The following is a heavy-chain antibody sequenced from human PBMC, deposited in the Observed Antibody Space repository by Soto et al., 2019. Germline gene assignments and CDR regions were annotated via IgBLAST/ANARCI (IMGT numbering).Heavy chain of an antibody. J-gene: IGHJ4*02. Sequence: LSLSCAASGFTFSNAWMNWVRQAPGTGLEWVGRIKSKTDGGTTDYAAPVKDRFTISRYDSKNTLYLQMKSLKTEDTDVYYCTTDFPADRSSSFYFDYWGQEILVNVSS. V-gene: IGHV3-15*07. CDR2: IKSKTDGGTT. CDR3: TTDFPADRSSSFYFDY. CDR1: GFTFSNAW. D-gene: IGHD6-6*01.